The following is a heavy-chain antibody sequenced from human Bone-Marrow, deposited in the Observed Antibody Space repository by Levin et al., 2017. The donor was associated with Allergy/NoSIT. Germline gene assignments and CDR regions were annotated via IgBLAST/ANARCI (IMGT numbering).Heavy chain of an antibody. CDR2: IYSGGST. CDR1: GFTVSSNY. D-gene: IGHD2-15*01. Sequence: GGSLRLSCAASGFTVSSNYMSWVRQAPGKGLEWVSVIYSGGSTYYADSVKGRFTISRDNSKNTLYLQMNSLRAEDTAVYYCASGDTVLLSYDAFDIWGQGTMVTVSS. V-gene: IGHV3-53*01. J-gene: IGHJ3*02. CDR3: ASGDTVLLSYDAFDI.